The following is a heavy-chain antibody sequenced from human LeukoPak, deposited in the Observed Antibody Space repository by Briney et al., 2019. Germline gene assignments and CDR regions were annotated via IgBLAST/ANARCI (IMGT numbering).Heavy chain of an antibody. J-gene: IGHJ4*02. CDR3: ARDSSGWYYFDY. D-gene: IGHD6-19*01. Sequence: PGGSLRLSCAASGFTFSSYWMTWVRQAPGQGLEWVANIKQDGSEKYYVDSVKGRFTLSRDNAKNSLYLQMNSLRAEDTAVYYCARDSSGWYYFDYWGQGTLVTVSS. V-gene: IGHV3-7*01. CDR1: GFTFSSYW. CDR2: IKQDGSEK.